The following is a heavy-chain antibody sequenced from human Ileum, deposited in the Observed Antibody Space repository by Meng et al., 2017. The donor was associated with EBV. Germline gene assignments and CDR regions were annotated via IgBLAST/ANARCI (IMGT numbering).Heavy chain of an antibody. CDR3: SHYIWGTHPAGVY. Sequence: QFQVQGSGRGSGQSSGTVFSSCAVAGASISSSSWWSWVRQPPGKGLEWIGEIYHSGTTNYNPSLKSRVTMSVDKSKNEFSLNLNSVTAADTAVYYCSHYIWGTHPAGVYWGQGSLVTVSS. D-gene: IGHD3-16*01. V-gene: IGHV4-4*02. CDR2: IYHSGTT. J-gene: IGHJ4*02. CDR1: GASISSSSW.